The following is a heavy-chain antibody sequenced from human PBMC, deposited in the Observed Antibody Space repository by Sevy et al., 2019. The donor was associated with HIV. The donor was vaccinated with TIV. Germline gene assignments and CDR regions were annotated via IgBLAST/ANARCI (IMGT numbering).Heavy chain of an antibody. V-gene: IGHV3-7*03. CDR1: GFTFSYYR. J-gene: IGHJ5*02. CDR2: IKGDGSEI. D-gene: IGHD2-15*01. CDR3: ARDPGGRDWFDP. Sequence: GGSLRLSCAASGFTFSYYRMSWVRQAPGKGLEWVANIKGDGSEIYYVASVKGGFTISRDNAKNSLFLEMNSLRAEYTAVYYCARDPGGRDWFDPWGQGTLVTVSS.